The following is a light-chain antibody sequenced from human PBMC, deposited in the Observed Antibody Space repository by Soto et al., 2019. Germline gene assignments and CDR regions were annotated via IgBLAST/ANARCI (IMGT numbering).Light chain of an antibody. Sequence: EIVLTQSPGTLSLSPGERATLSCRASQSVSSSYLAWYQQKPGQAPRLLIYGASSRATGIPDRCSGSGSGTDFTLTISRLEPEDFAVYYGQQYGSSPVTFGQGTKVEIK. J-gene: IGKJ1*01. CDR3: QQYGSSPVT. CDR2: GAS. V-gene: IGKV3-20*01. CDR1: QSVSSSY.